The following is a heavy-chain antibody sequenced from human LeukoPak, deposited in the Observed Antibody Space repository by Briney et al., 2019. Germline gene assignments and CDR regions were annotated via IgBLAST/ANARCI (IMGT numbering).Heavy chain of an antibody. J-gene: IGHJ4*02. CDR1: GFTFSSYS. D-gene: IGHD5-12*01. V-gene: IGHV3-21*01. CDR3: ACGYSAYPAGY. Sequence: GGSLRLSCAASGFTFSSYSMDWVRQAPGKGLEWVSTISSSGTYIYYADSVKGRFTVSRDNAKNSLYLQMNSLRADDTAVYYCACGYSAYPAGYWGQGTQVTVSS. CDR2: ISSSGTYI.